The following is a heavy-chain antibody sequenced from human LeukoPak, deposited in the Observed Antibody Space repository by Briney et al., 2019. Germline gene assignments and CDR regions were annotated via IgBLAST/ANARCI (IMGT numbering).Heavy chain of an antibody. V-gene: IGHV3-11*01. CDR3: AKLAGPPGYFDL. CDR2: ISSSGSTI. D-gene: IGHD6-13*01. J-gene: IGHJ2*01. CDR1: GFTFSDYY. Sequence: GGSLRLSCAASGFTFSDYYMSWIRQAPGKGLEWVSYISSSGSTIYYADSVKGRSTISRDNAKNSLYLQVSSLRAEDTAVYYCAKLAGPPGYFDLWGRGTLVTVSS.